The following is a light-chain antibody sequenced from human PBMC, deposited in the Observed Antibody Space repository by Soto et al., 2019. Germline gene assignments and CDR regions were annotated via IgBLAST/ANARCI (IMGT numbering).Light chain of an antibody. CDR3: VSWDDSLSGLV. J-gene: IGLJ1*01. Sequence: QSVLTQPPSASGTPGQRVTISCSGSSSNIGRNTVNWYQQVPGTAPKLLIYSNNQRPSGVPDRFSGSKSGTSASLAISGLRSEDEGDYYCVSWDDSLSGLVFGTGTKLTVL. V-gene: IGLV1-44*01. CDR2: SNN. CDR1: SSNIGRNT.